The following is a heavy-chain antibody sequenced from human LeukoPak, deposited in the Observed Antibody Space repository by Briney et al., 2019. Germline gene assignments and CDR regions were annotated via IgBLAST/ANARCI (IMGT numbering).Heavy chain of an antibody. CDR3: AREQLWSGPNRFDS. Sequence: SQTLSLTCGISGDSVSSKSGGWNWIRQSPSRGLEWLGRTYYTSKWYNEYAVSMKSRITINSDTSKNQLSLHLDSVTPEDTAVYYCAREQLWSGPNRFDSWGQGALVTVSS. CDR2: TYYTSKWYN. J-gene: IGHJ5*01. V-gene: IGHV6-1*01. D-gene: IGHD3-10*02. CDR1: GDSVSSKSGG.